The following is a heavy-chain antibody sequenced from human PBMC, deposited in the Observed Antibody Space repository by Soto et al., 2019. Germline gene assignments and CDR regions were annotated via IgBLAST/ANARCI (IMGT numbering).Heavy chain of an antibody. Sequence: GGSLRLSCAASGSTFSGYAMNWVRLAPGKGLEWVGSIQTKSNAYATAYAGSVKGRFTISRDESKDKAYLQMNSLKADDTAAYFCTCSLSGDTGLHFWGQGTLVTVSS. CDR3: TCSLSGDTGLHF. V-gene: IGHV3-73*01. CDR1: GSTFSGYA. J-gene: IGHJ4*02. D-gene: IGHD5-18*01. CDR2: IQTKSNAYAT.